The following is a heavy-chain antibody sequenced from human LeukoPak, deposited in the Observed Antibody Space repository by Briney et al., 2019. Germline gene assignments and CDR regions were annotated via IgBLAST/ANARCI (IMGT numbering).Heavy chain of an antibody. Sequence: PGGSLRLSCVASGFTFSSYAMNWVRQAPGKGLEWVSGISGSGGSTNYADSVKGRFTISRDNSKNTLYLQMNSLKAEDTAVYYCAKEGLWSSNGLLFDYWGQGTLVTVSS. CDR1: GFTFSSYA. CDR3: AKEGLWSSNGLLFDY. J-gene: IGHJ4*02. CDR2: ISGSGGST. V-gene: IGHV3-23*01. D-gene: IGHD6-19*01.